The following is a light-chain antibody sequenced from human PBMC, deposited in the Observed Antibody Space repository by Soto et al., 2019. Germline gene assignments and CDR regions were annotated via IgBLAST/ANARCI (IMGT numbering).Light chain of an antibody. CDR2: GAS. J-gene: IGKJ4*01. Sequence: EIVLTQSADPLSLSPGERATLSCRASQSVTSSYLAWYQHKPGQAPRLLIYGASNRATGIPDRVIGSGSGTDFTVTISRLETEDFALDYCHQYDMSPRNFGGGAKVEIK. CDR3: HQYDMSPRN. CDR1: QSVTSSY. V-gene: IGKV3-20*01.